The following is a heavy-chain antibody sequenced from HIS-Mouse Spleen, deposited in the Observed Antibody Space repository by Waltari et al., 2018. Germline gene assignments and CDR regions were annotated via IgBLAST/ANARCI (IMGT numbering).Heavy chain of an antibody. Sequence: QLQLQESGPGLVKPSAPLSLTCTVSGGSISSSRYYWGWIRQPPGKGLAWIGSIYYSGSTYYNPSLKSRVTISVDTSKNQFSLKLSSVTAADTAVYYCAREIPYSSSWYDWYFDLWGRGTLVTVSS. CDR3: AREIPYSSSWYDWYFDL. V-gene: IGHV4-39*07. D-gene: IGHD6-13*01. CDR1: GGSISSSRYY. J-gene: IGHJ2*01. CDR2: IYYSGST.